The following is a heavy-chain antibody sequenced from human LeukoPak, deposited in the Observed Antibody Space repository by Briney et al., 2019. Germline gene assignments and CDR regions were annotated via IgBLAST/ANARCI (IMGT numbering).Heavy chain of an antibody. CDR2: TSYDGSKK. V-gene: IGHV3-30-3*01. J-gene: IGHJ4*02. CDR3: ARSSQRDCFDY. Sequence: PGGSLRLSCTGSGFTFSLYAMHWVRQAPGKGLEWVAFTSYDGSKKYYADSVKGRFTISRDNSENTLFLHINSLRADDTAMYYCARSSQRDCFDYWGQGTLVTVSS. CDR1: GFTFSLYA.